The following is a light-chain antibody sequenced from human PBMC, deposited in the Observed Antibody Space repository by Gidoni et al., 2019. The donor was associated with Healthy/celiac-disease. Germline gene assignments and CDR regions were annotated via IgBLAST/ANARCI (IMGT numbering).Light chain of an antibody. CDR3: QQSYNTLWT. CDR2: AAS. CDR1: QSISSY. V-gene: IGKV1-39*01. Sequence: DIQMTQSPSSLSPSVGDRVTITIRSSQSISSYLNLYQYKPGKAPKLLIYAASSLQGGVPTRFSGSGSGTDFTLTISRLQPEDFANYYYQQSYNTLWTFGQGTKVEIK. J-gene: IGKJ1*01.